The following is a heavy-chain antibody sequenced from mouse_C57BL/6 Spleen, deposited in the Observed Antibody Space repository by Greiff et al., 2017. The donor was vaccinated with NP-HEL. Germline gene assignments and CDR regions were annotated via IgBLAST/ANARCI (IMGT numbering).Heavy chain of an antibody. CDR1: GFTFSDAW. Sequence: EVKLQESGGGLVQPGGSMKLSCAASGFTFSDAWMDWVRQSPEKGLEWVAEIRNKANNHATYYAESVKGRFTISRDDSKSSVYLQMNSIRAEDTGIYYCARPVTGYWYFDVWGTGTTVTVSS. CDR3: ARPVTGYWYFDV. V-gene: IGHV6-6*01. CDR2: IRNKANNHAT. D-gene: IGHD4-1*01. J-gene: IGHJ1*03.